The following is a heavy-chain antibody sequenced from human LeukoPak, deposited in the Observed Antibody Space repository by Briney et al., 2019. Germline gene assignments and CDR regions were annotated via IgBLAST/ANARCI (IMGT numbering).Heavy chain of an antibody. Sequence: SETLSLTCTVSGGSISSYYWSWIRQPAGKGLEWIGRIYTSGSTNYNPSLKSRVTMSVDTSKNQFSLKLSSVTAADTAVYYCARDRNTRDGYNPHYYYYGMDVWGQGTTVTVSS. D-gene: IGHD5-24*01. J-gene: IGHJ6*02. CDR2: IYTSGST. CDR3: ARDRNTRDGYNPHYYYYGMDV. V-gene: IGHV4-4*07. CDR1: GGSISSYY.